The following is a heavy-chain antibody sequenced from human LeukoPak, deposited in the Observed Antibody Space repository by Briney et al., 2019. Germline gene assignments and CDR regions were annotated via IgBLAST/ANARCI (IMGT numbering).Heavy chain of an antibody. CDR1: GFTVSSNY. D-gene: IGHD2-8*02. Sequence: GGSLRPSCAASGFTVSSNYMSWVRQAPGKGLEWVSRINSDGSDTNYADSVKGRFTISRDNAKSTVYLQMNSLGLEDTAVYFCARDLTGTLFDYWGQGTLVTVSS. V-gene: IGHV3-74*01. CDR3: ARDLTGTLFDY. J-gene: IGHJ4*02. CDR2: INSDGSDT.